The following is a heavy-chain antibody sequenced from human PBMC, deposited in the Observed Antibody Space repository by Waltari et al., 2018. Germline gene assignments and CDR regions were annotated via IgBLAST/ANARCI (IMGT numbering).Heavy chain of an antibody. J-gene: IGHJ4*02. D-gene: IGHD2-15*01. V-gene: IGHV4-61*02. CDR3: ARAYGGNESGFDY. CDR1: GGSISSGSYY. CDR2: IHTSGST. Sequence: QVQLQESGPGLVKPSQTLSLPCTVSGGSISSGSYYWSWIRQPAGKGLEWIGRIHTSGSTDYNPSLKSRVTISVDTSKNQFSLKLSSVTAADTAVYYCARAYGGNESGFDYWGQGTLVTVSS.